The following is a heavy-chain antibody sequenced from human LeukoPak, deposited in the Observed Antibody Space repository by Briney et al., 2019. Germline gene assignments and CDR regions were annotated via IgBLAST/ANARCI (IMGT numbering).Heavy chain of an antibody. D-gene: IGHD2-15*01. J-gene: IGHJ4*02. CDR2: IYYSGST. CDR3: ARLVCGGGSCPAEFDY. CDR1: GGSISSGGHY. Sequence: SETLSLTCIVSGGSISSGGHYWGWIRQPPGKGLEWIGSIYYSGSTYYNRSLNSRVTIFIDMSKNQFSLKLSSVTATDTAVYYCARLVCGGGSCPAEFDYWGQGTLVTVSS. V-gene: IGHV4-39*01.